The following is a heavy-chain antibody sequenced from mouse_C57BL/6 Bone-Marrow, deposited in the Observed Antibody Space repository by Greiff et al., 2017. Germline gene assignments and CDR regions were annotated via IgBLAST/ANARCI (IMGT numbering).Heavy chain of an antibody. CDR1: GYTFTSYW. J-gene: IGHJ3*01. CDR3: ARRAYPFAY. D-gene: IGHD3-3*01. V-gene: IGHV1-64*01. Sequence: VQLQQPGAELVKPGASVKLSCKASGYTFTSYWMHWVKQRPGQGLEWIGMIHPNSGSTNYNEKFKSKATLTVDKSSSTAYMQLRSLTSADSAVYYSARRAYPFAYWGQGTLVTVSA. CDR2: IHPNSGST.